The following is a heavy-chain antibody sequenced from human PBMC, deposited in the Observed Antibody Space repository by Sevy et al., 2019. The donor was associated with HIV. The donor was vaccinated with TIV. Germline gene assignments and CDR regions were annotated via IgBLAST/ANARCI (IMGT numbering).Heavy chain of an antibody. CDR3: ARLDYGDSDAFDT. J-gene: IGHJ3*02. CDR1: GYSFITYW. CDR2: IFPPDSNT. V-gene: IGHV5-51*01. Sequence: GESLKISCKGSGYSFITYWIGWVRQMPGKGLVWMGLIFPPDSNTRYSPSFQGQVTISADKSISTAYLQWSSLKASDTAMYYCARLDYGDSDAFDTWGQRTMVTVS. D-gene: IGHD4-17*01.